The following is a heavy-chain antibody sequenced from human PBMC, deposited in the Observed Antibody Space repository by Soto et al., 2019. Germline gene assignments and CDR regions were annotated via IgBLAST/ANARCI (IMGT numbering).Heavy chain of an antibody. J-gene: IGHJ4*02. D-gene: IGHD3-10*01. CDR2: INHSGST. CDR3: AREGSRAYYYGSGSYPPYYFDY. V-gene: IGHV4-34*01. CDR1: GGSFSGYY. Sequence: QVQLQQWGAGLLKPSETLSLTCAVYGGSFSGYYWSWIRQPPGKGLEWMGEINHSGSTNYNQSLKSRVPIAVATSKNQFSLKLSSVTAADTAVYYCAREGSRAYYYGSGSYPPYYFDYWGQGTLVTVSS.